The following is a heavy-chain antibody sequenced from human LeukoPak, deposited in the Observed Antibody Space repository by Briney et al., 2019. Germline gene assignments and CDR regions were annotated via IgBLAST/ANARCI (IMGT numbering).Heavy chain of an antibody. D-gene: IGHD2-21*01. J-gene: IGHJ4*02. CDR1: GFTFSNYV. V-gene: IGHV3-48*01. CDR2: INHNGEMI. Sequence: GGSLRLSCAASGFTFSNYVMSWVRQAPGKGLEWVSYINHNGEMIFYPDFVKGRFTISRDNAKNSLYLQMNSLRAEDTAVYYCATETYGGPGYWGQGTLVTVSS. CDR3: ATETYGGPGY.